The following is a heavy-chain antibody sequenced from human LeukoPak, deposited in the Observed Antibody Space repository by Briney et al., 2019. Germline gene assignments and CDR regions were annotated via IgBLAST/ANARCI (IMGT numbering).Heavy chain of an antibody. CDR1: GGSISSSSYY. V-gene: IGHV4-39*07. J-gene: IGHJ4*02. CDR3: ARSVVVVAATHYFDY. CDR2: INHSGST. D-gene: IGHD2-15*01. Sequence: SETLSLTCTVSGGSISSSSYYWGWIRQPPGKGLEWIGEINHSGSTNYNPSLKSRVTISVDTSKNQFSLKLSSVTAADTAVYYCARSVVVVAATHYFDYWGQGTLVTVSS.